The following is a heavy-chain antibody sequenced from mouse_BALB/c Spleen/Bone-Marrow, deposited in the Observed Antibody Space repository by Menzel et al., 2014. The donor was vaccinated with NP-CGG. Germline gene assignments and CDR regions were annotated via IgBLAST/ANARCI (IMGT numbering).Heavy chain of an antibody. CDR3: AKNGYDGGAWFAY. J-gene: IGHJ3*01. CDR1: GFSLTTYG. D-gene: IGHD2-2*01. Sequence: VQGVESGPGLVQPSQRLSITCTVSGFSLTTYGVNWIRPSPGKGLEWLGVIWRGGNTDYNATFMSRLTITKDNSKSQVFFKMNSLQADDTAIYYCAKNGYDGGAWFAYWGQGTLVTVSA. CDR2: IWRGGNT. V-gene: IGHV2-5*01.